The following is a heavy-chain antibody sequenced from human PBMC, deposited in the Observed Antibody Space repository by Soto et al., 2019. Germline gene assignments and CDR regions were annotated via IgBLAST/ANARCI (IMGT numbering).Heavy chain of an antibody. V-gene: IGHV4-59*01. CDR3: ARAPHDILTGYPNGMDV. CDR2: IYYSGST. D-gene: IGHD3-9*01. J-gene: IGHJ6*02. Sequence: SETLSLTCTVSGGSISSYYWSWIRQPPGKGLEWIGYIYYSGSTNYNPSLKSRVTISVDTSKNQFSLKLSSVTAADTAVYYCARAPHDILTGYPNGMDVWGQGTTVTVSS. CDR1: GGSISSYY.